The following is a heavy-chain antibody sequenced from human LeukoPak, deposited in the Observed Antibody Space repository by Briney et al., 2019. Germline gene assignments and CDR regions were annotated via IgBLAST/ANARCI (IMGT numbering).Heavy chain of an antibody. CDR1: GYTFTSYA. V-gene: IGHV1-69*13. Sequence: SVKVSCKASGYTFTSYAISWVRQAPGQGLEWMGGIIPIFGTANYAQKFQGRVTITADESTSTAYMELSSLRSEDTAVYYCAREDPAYSGSYFSGFDYWGQGTLVTVSS. CDR2: IIPIFGTA. J-gene: IGHJ4*02. CDR3: AREDPAYSGSYFSGFDY. D-gene: IGHD1-26*01.